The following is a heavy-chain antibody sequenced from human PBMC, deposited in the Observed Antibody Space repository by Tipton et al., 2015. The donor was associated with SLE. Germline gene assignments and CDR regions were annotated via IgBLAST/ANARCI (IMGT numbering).Heavy chain of an antibody. D-gene: IGHD6-6*01. CDR1: GFTFSSYE. Sequence: QLVQSGGGLVQPGGSLRLSCAASGFTFSSYEMNWVRQAPGKGLEWVSYISSSGSTIYYADSVKGRFTISRDNAKNSLYLQMNSLRAEDTAVYYCARAEFVAAHPDYWGQGTLVTVSS. CDR3: ARAEFVAAHPDY. J-gene: IGHJ4*02. V-gene: IGHV3-48*03. CDR2: ISSSGSTI.